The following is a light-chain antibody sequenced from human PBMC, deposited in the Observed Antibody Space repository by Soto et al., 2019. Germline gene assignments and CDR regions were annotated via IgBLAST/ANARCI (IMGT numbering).Light chain of an antibody. CDR3: QHSHSTLWT. V-gene: IGKV1-39*01. CDR2: AAS. Sequence: DIQMTQSPSSLSASVGERVTITCRASQSISRYLNWYQQKPGKAPKLLIYAASSLQSGVPSRFSGSGSGTDFPLTISSLKPEDFASYYCQHSHSTLWTFGQGTKVEIK. CDR1: QSISRY. J-gene: IGKJ1*01.